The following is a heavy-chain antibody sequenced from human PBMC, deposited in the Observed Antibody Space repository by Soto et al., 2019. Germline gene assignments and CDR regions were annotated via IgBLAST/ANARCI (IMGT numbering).Heavy chain of an antibody. J-gene: IGHJ6*02. CDR1: GFTVTSNY. V-gene: IGHV3-53*01. D-gene: IGHD3-10*01. CDR2: IYRSGAT. Sequence: GGSLRLSCAASGFTVTSNYLTWVRQAPGKGLEWVSVIYRSGATYYPDSVRGRFTASRDYSQNTLYLQMHSLRVEDTAVYYCARDSGMIRGSYGVDVWGPGTTVTVSS. CDR3: ARDSGMIRGSYGVDV.